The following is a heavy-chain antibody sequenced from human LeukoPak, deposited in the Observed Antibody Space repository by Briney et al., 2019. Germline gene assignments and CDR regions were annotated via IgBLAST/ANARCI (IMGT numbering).Heavy chain of an antibody. CDR3: ANPQSPPGIAAY. J-gene: IGHJ4*02. Sequence: GGSLRLSCAASGFTFSSYAMSWVRQAPGKGLEWVSAISGSGGSTYYADSVKGRFTISRDNSKNTLYLQMNSLRAEDTAVYYCANPQSPPGIAAYWGQGTLVTVSS. D-gene: IGHD6-13*01. CDR2: ISGSGGST. V-gene: IGHV3-23*01. CDR1: GFTFSSYA.